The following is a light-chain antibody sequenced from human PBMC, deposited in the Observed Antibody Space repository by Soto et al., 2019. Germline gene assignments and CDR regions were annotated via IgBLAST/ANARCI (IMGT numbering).Light chain of an antibody. CDR3: SSSTSSSTLV. J-gene: IGLJ2*01. CDR2: DVN. CDR1: SSDVGAYNY. Sequence: QSVLTQPASVSGSPGQSITISCTGTSSDVGAYNYVSWYQQHPGKAPKLMIYDVNNRPSGVSNRFSGSKSGNTASLTISGLQAEYEADYYCSSSTSSSTLVFGGGTKLTVL. V-gene: IGLV2-14*03.